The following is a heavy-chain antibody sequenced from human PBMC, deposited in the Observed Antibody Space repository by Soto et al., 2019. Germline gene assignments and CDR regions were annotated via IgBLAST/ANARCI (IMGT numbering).Heavy chain of an antibody. J-gene: IGHJ4*02. CDR1: GGSISSGDYY. V-gene: IGHV4-30-4*01. CDR2: IYYSGST. D-gene: IGHD4-4*01. CDR3: ARGQGPTVTTIFDY. Sequence: PSETLSLTCTVSGGSISSGDYYWSWIRQPPGKGLEWIGYIYYSGSTYYNPSLKSRVTISVDTSKNQFSLKLSSVTAADTAVYYCARGQGPTVTTIFDYWGQGTLVTVSS.